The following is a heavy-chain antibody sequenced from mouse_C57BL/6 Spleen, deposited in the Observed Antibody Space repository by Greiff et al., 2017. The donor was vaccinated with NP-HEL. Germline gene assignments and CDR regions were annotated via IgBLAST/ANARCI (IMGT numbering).Heavy chain of an antibody. V-gene: IGHV14-4*01. CDR1: GFNIKDDY. D-gene: IGHD2-3*01. CDR3: TTDGYYSY. CDR2: IDPENGDT. J-gene: IGHJ2*01. Sequence: EVQLQQSGAELVRPGASVKLSCTASGFNIKDDYMHWVKQRPEQGLEWIGWIDPENGDTEYASKFQGKAPITADTSSNTAYLQLSSLTSEDTAVYYCTTDGYYSYWGQGTTLTVSS.